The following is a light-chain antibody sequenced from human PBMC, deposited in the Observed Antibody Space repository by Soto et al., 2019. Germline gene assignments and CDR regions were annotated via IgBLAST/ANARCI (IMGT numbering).Light chain of an antibody. Sequence: DIQMTQSPSTLSASVGDRVTITCRASQSISSWLAWDQQKPGKAPKLLIYKAASLERGVPSRFSGSGCGTESTLTISSLQADYFATYYCQQYNSYPFTFGQGTRLEIK. J-gene: IGKJ5*01. CDR3: QQYNSYPFT. V-gene: IGKV1-5*03. CDR2: KAA. CDR1: QSISSW.